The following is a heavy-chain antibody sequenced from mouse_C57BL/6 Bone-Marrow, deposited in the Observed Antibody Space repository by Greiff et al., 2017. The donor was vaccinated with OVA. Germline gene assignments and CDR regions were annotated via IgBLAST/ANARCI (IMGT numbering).Heavy chain of an antibody. Sequence: QVQLKESGAELAKPGASVKLSCKASGYTFTSYWMHWVKQRPGQGLEWIGYINPSSGYTKYNQKFKDKATLTADKSSSTAYMQLSSLTYEDSAVYYCARTYYSNQGYFDVWGTGTTVTVSS. J-gene: IGHJ1*03. D-gene: IGHD2-5*01. CDR3: ARTYYSNQGYFDV. V-gene: IGHV1-7*01. CDR2: INPSSGYT. CDR1: GYTFTSYW.